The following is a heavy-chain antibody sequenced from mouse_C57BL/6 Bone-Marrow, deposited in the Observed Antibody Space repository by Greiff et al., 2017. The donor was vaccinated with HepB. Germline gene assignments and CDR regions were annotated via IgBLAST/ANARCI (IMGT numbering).Heavy chain of an antibody. J-gene: IGHJ3*01. CDR1: GFNIKDDY. CDR3: TTYYYGSRFRFAY. Sequence: EVKVVESGAELVRPGASVKLSCTASGFNIKDDYMHWVKQRPEQGLEWIGWIDPENGDTEYASKFQGKATITADTSSNTAYLQLSSLTSEDTAVYYCTTYYYGSRFRFAYWGQGTLVTVSA. V-gene: IGHV14-4*01. D-gene: IGHD1-1*01. CDR2: IDPENGDT.